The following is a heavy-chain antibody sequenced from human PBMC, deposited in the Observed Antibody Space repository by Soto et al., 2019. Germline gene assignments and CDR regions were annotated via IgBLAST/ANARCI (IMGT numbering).Heavy chain of an antibody. Sequence: QVVESGGGLVQPGGSLILSCAASGFTFSAYSMNWARQAPGKGLEWVSYITAGSDTVFYADSVKGRFTISRDNAKNSLYLQMNSLRDEDTAVYYCARDNGMAGSFDPWGPGTLVTVSS. CDR3: ARDNGMAGSFDP. D-gene: IGHD2-8*01. J-gene: IGHJ5*02. CDR1: GFTFSAYS. V-gene: IGHV3-48*02. CDR2: ITAGSDTV.